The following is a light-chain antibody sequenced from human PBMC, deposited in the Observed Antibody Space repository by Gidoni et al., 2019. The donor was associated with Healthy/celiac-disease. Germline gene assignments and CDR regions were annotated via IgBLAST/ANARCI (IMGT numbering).Light chain of an antibody. Sequence: SALTQPASWSGPPGQSITISCTGTSSDVGGYNYVSWYQQHPGKAPKLMIYDVSNRPSGVSNRFSGSKSGNTASLTISGLQAEDEADYYCSSYTSSSTPYVFGTGTKVTVL. V-gene: IGLV2-14*01. J-gene: IGLJ1*01. CDR2: DVS. CDR3: SSYTSSSTPYV. CDR1: SSDVGGYNY.